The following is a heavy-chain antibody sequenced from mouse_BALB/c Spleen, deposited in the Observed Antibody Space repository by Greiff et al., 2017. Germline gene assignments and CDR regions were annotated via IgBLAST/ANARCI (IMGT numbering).Heavy chain of an antibody. Sequence: VQLQQSGAELVRSGASVKLSCTASGFNIKDYYMHWVKQRPEQGLEWIGWIDPENGDTEYAPKFQGKATMTADTSSNTAYMQLSSLTSEDSAVYFCASRTSYFDYWGQGTTLTVSS. CDR3: ASRTSYFDY. J-gene: IGHJ2*01. V-gene: IGHV14-4*02. CDR2: IDPENGDT. CDR1: GFNIKDYY.